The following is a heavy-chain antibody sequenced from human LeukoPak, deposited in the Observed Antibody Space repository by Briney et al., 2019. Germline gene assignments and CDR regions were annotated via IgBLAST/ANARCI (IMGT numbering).Heavy chain of an antibody. J-gene: IGHJ6*02. CDR1: GYTFTSYS. CDR3: ARDRNLYCSGGSCYSGTAAGGMDV. Sequence: GASVTVSCTASGYTFTSYSISWVRQAPGQGLEWMGWISAYNGNTNYAQKLQGRVTMTTDTSTSTAYMELRSLRSDDTAVYYCARDRNLYCSGGSCYSGTAAGGMDVWGQGTTVTVSS. CDR2: ISAYNGNT. V-gene: IGHV1-18*01. D-gene: IGHD2-15*01.